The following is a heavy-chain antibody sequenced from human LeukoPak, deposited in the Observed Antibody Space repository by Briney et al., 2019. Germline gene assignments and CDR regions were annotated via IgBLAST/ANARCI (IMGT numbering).Heavy chain of an antibody. CDR2: ICGGST. CDR1: GFTFSYYA. J-gene: IGHJ3*02. D-gene: IGHD1-26*01. V-gene: IGHV3-23*01. CDR3: ARGLGKYWDAFDI. Sequence: PGGSLRLSCAASGFTFSYYAMAWVPQAPGKGLEWVSSICGGSTYYADSVNGRFTVSRENSQNTLYLQMNSLRVEDTAVYYCARGLGKYWDAFDIWGQGTMVTVSS.